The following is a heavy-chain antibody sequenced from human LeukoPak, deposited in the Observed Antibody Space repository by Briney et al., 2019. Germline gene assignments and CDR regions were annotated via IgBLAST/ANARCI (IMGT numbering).Heavy chain of an antibody. V-gene: IGHV7-4-1*02. J-gene: IGHJ6*02. D-gene: IGHD6-13*01. Sequence: ASVKVSCKASGYTFTSYAMNWVRQAPGQGLEWMGWINTNTGNPTYAQGFTGRFVFSLDTSVSTAYLQISSLKAEDTAVCYCARGRSYSSSPRHYYYGMDVWGQGTTVTVSS. CDR2: INTNTGNP. CDR1: GYTFTSYA. CDR3: ARGRSYSSSPRHYYYGMDV.